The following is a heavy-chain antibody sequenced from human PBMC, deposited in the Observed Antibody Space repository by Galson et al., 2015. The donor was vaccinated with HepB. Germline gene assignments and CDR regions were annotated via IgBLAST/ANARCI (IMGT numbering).Heavy chain of an antibody. J-gene: IGHJ4*02. V-gene: IGHV3-74*03. CDR1: GFTFNNYS. CDR2: VNNDGSIT. CDR3: ARLCGGDCYWSSDY. Sequence: SLRLSCAVSGFTFNNYSMDWVRQRPGKGLVWVARVNNDGSITTYADPVKGRFTISRDNTKNTLSLQMNSLRVEDTALYYCARLCGGDCYWSSDYWGQGTLVTVSS. D-gene: IGHD2-21*02.